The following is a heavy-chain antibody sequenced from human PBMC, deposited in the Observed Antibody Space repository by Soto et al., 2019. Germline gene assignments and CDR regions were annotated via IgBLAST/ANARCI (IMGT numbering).Heavy chain of an antibody. J-gene: IGHJ5*02. Sequence: GWSLRLSCAASGFTFRTYAMSWVRQAPGKGLEWVSVISGSTGKTYYADSVKGRFTISRDNSKNTLYLQMNSLRAEDTAVYYCVKDPKRSSSFSVDPWGRGTMGTVSS. CDR1: GFTFRTYA. V-gene: IGHV3-23*01. CDR3: VKDPKRSSSFSVDP. D-gene: IGHD6-13*01. CDR2: ISGSTGKT.